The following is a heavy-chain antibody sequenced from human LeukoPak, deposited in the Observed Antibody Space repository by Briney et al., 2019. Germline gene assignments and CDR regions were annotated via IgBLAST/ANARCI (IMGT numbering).Heavy chain of an antibody. V-gene: IGHV4-34*01. D-gene: IGHD3-16*01. CDR1: GGSFSGYY. CDR2: INHSGST. J-gene: IGHJ3*02. Sequence: SETLSLTCAVYGGSFSGYYWSWIRQPPGKGLEWIGEINHSGSTNYNPSLKSRVTISVDTSKNQFSLKLSSVTAADTAVYYCARGYDLDAFDIWGQGTMVTVSS. CDR3: ARGYDLDAFDI.